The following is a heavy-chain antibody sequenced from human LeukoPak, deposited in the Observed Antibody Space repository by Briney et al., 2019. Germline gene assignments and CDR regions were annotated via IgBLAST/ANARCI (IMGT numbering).Heavy chain of an antibody. CDR3: AFYCSSTSCYDADFDY. CDR1: GYTFTSYG. J-gene: IGHJ4*02. D-gene: IGHD2-2*01. CDR2: ISAYNGNT. Sequence: GASVKVSCKASGYTFTSYGISWVRQAPGQGLEWMGWISAYNGNTNYAQKLQGRVTMTTDTSTSTAYMELGSLRSDGTAVYYCAFYCSSTSCYDADFDYWGQGTLVTVSS. V-gene: IGHV1-18*04.